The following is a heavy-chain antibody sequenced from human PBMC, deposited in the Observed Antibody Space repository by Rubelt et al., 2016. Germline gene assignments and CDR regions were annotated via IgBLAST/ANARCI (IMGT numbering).Heavy chain of an antibody. CDR1: GYRFTHYW. V-gene: IGHV5-51*01. Sequence: EVQLVQSGAEVKKPGESLQISCKDSGYRFTHYWIGWVRQMPGKGLEWMGVIHPGDSATRYSPSFHAEVTISADKSINAGYLQWSSLKASDAAIYYCSRLMGYSTIDYWGQGTLVTVSS. CDR2: IHPGDSAT. D-gene: IGHD5-12*01. J-gene: IGHJ4*02. CDR3: SRLMGYSTIDY.